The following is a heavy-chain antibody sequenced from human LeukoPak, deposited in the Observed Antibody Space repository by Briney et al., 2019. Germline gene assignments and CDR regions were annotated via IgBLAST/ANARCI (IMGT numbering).Heavy chain of an antibody. J-gene: IGHJ6*02. CDR2: INHSGST. CDR1: GGSIKSNNW. V-gene: IGHV4-4*02. CDR3: ARGVGYCSGGSCDMDV. D-gene: IGHD2-15*01. Sequence: SGTLSLTCAVSGGSIKSNNWWSWVRQPPGKGLEWIGEINHSGSTNYNPSLKSRVTISVDTSKNQFSLKLSSVTAADTAVYYCARGVGYCSGGSCDMDVWGQGTTVTVSS.